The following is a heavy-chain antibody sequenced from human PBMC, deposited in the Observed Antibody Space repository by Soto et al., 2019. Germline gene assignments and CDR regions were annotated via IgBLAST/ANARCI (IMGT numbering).Heavy chain of an antibody. CDR3: ARVAWSYYDSSGPHDY. CDR2: ISAYNGNT. Sequence: GISWVRQAPGQGLEWMGWISAYNGNTNYAQKLQGRVTMTTDTSTSTAYMELRSLRSDDTAVYYCARVAWSYYDSSGPHDYWGQGTLVTVSS. D-gene: IGHD3-22*01. V-gene: IGHV1-18*01. J-gene: IGHJ4*02. CDR1: G.